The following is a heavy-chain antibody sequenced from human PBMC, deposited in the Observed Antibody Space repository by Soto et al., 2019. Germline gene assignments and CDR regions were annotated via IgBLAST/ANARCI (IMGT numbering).Heavy chain of an antibody. V-gene: IGHV4-34*01. D-gene: IGHD5-12*01. Sequence: SETLSLTCAVYGGSFSGYYWSWIRQPPGKGLERIGEINHSGSTNYNPSLKSRVTISVDTSKNQFSLKLSSVTAADTALYYCARGRYGGYALYYYYYMDVWGKGTTVTVSS. J-gene: IGHJ6*03. CDR3: ARGRYGGYALYYYYYMDV. CDR2: INHSGST. CDR1: GGSFSGYY.